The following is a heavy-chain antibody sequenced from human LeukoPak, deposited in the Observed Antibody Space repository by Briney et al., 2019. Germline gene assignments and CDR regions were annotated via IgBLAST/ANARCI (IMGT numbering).Heavy chain of an antibody. CDR3: VRTPPNWGFDY. CDR1: GYTFTSYY. D-gene: IGHD7-27*01. J-gene: IGHJ4*02. V-gene: IGHV1-46*01. Sequence: ASVKVSCKASGYTFTSYYMHWVRQAPGQGLEWMGIINPSGGSTSYAQKFQGRVTMTRDTSTSTVYMELSSLRSEDTAIYYCVRTPPNWGFDYWGQGTLVTVSS. CDR2: INPSGGST.